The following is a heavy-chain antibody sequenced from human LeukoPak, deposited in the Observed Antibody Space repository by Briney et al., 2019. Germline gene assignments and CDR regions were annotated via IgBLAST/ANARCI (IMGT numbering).Heavy chain of an antibody. D-gene: IGHD6-19*01. CDR1: GYTLTELS. V-gene: IGHV1-24*01. CDR3: ARGESSGWYHFDY. CDR2: FDPEDGET. J-gene: IGHJ4*02. Sequence: ASVKVSCKVSGYTLTELSMHWVRQAPGKGLEWMGGFDPEDGETIYAQKFQGRVTITADESTSTAYMELSSLRSEDTAVYYCARGESSGWYHFDYWGQGTLVTVSS.